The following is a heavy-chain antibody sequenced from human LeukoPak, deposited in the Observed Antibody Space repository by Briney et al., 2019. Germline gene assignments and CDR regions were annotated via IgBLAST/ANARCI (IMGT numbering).Heavy chain of an antibody. CDR3: ARKWSSRDWFGP. Sequence: GASVKVSCKASGYSSTYVFTTYPIHWVRQAPGQGLEWLGMINLRGDATTYAQKFQGRVTMTSDSSTTTAYMELSSLKSEDTGLYYCARKWSSRDWFGPWGQGTLVTVSS. CDR2: INLRGDAT. V-gene: IGHV1-46*01. CDR1: GYSSTYVFTTYP. D-gene: IGHD2-8*01. J-gene: IGHJ5*02.